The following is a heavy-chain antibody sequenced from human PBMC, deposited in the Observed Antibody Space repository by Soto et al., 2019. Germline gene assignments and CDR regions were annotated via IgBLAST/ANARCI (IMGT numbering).Heavy chain of an antibody. D-gene: IGHD4-17*01. Sequence: QVQLVQSGAEVKKPGASVKVSCKTSGDTFSRSTISWVRQAPGQGLEWMGWISAYSGNVKYAWKFQDRVTMTTDTSTSTAYVELRSPRFDDTAVYYCAIANYGDDDYWGQGTLVTVSS. J-gene: IGHJ4*02. CDR3: AIANYGDDDY. V-gene: IGHV1-18*01. CDR2: ISAYSGNV. CDR1: GDTFSRST.